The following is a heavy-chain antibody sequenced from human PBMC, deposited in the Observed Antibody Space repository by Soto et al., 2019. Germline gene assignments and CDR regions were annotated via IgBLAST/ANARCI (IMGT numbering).Heavy chain of an antibody. D-gene: IGHD6-13*01. J-gene: IGHJ4*02. Sequence: QVQLQESGPGLVKPSGTLSLTCAVSGGSISTSNWWSWVRQPPGKGLEWIGEVYRTGSTNYNPSLESRLTISVAKAKTQFSLKLTSVTAADTAVYYGARARATIAAAASFDCWGQGTLVTVSS. CDR1: GGSISTSNW. CDR2: VYRTGST. V-gene: IGHV4-4*02. CDR3: ARARATIAAAASFDC.